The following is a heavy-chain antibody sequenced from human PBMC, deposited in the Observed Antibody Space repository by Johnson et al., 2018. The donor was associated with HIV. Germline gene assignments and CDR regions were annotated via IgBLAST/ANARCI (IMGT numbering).Heavy chain of an antibody. J-gene: IGHJ3*02. Sequence: VKLVESGGGLVQPGRSLRLSCAASGFTFDDYAMHWVRQAPGKGLEWVSVIYSGGSTDYADSLKGRFTISRDNSKNTLYLQMNSLRAEYTAVYYCARGRGPRGAFDIWGQGTMVTVSS. CDR2: IYSGGST. CDR1: GFTFDDYA. CDR3: ARGRGPRGAFDI. V-gene: IGHV3-66*02. D-gene: IGHD3-16*01.